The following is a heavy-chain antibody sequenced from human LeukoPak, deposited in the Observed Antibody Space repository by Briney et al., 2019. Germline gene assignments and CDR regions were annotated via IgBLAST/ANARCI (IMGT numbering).Heavy chain of an antibody. D-gene: IGHD6-13*01. J-gene: IGHJ4*02. CDR2: ISGSGGST. V-gene: IGHV3-23*01. Sequence: GGSLRLSCAASGFTFSSYAMSWVRQAPGKGLEWVSAISGSGGSTYFADSVKGRFTISRDNSKNTLYLQMNSLRAEDTAVYYCAKDIAAAGSAYFDYWGQGTLVTVSS. CDR1: GFTFSSYA. CDR3: AKDIAAAGSAYFDY.